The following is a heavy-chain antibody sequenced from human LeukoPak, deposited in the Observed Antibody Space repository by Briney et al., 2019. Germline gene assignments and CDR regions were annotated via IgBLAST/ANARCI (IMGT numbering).Heavy chain of an antibody. J-gene: IGHJ4*02. CDR2: MNPNSGNT. CDR1: GYTFTSYD. D-gene: IGHD6-13*01. Sequence: GPVKVSCKASGYTFTSYDINWVRQATGQGLEWMGWMNPNSGNTGYAQKFQGRVTITRNTSISTAYMELSSLRSEDTAVYYCARDTLYSSSWRNPFDYWGQGTLVTVSS. V-gene: IGHV1-8*03. CDR3: ARDTLYSSSWRNPFDY.